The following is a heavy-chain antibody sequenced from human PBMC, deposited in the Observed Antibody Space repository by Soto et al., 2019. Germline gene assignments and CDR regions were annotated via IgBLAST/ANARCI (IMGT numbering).Heavy chain of an antibody. CDR3: ARVEGSRGIPFDI. CDR2: INPSGGST. V-gene: IGHV1-46*01. Sequence: QVQLVQSGAEVKKPGASVKVSCKASGYTFTSYYMHWVRQAPGQGLEWMGIINPSGGSTSYAQKFQGRVTMTRDTATSTVYMELSSLRSEDTAVYYCARVEGSRGIPFDIWGQGTMVTVSS. CDR1: GYTFTSYY. D-gene: IGHD5-18*01. J-gene: IGHJ3*02.